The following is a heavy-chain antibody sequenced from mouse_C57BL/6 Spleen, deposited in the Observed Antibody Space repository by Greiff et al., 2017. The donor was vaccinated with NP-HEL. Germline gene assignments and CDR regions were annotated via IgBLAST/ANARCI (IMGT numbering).Heavy chain of an antibody. CDR3: ASRRGFAY. CDR2: LYPSASET. J-gene: IGHJ3*01. V-gene: IGHV1-61*01. Sequence: QVQLQQPGAELVRPGSSVKLSCKASGYTFTSYWMDWVRQSPGQGLEWIGHLYPSASETHYNQKFKGKATFTVDKSSSTAYMQLSSLTSDDSAFYYCASRRGFAYWGQGTLVTGSA. CDR1: GYTFTSYW.